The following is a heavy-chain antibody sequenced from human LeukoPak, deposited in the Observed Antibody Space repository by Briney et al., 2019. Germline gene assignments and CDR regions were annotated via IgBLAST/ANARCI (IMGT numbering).Heavy chain of an antibody. CDR1: GGSFSGYY. D-gene: IGHD5-12*01. CDR2: INHSGST. CDR3: ARVRVATKPGEYYFDY. V-gene: IGHV4-34*01. J-gene: IGHJ4*02. Sequence: SETLSLTCAVYGGSFSGYYWSWIRQPPGEGLEWIGEINHSGSTNYNPSLKSRVTISVDTSKNQFSLKLSSVTAADTAVYYCARVRVATKPGEYYFDYWGQGTLVTVSS.